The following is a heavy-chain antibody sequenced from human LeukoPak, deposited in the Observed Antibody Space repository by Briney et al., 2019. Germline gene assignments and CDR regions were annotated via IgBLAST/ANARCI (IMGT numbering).Heavy chain of an antibody. Sequence: GGSLRLSCAASGFTFSSYWMSWVRQAPGKGLEWVANIKQDGSEKYYVDSVKGRFTISRDNAKNSLYLQMNSLRAEDTAVYYCVTHEVTVITRSTFDYWGQGTLVTVSS. V-gene: IGHV3-7*01. CDR2: IKQDGSEK. CDR3: VTHEVTVITRSTFDY. CDR1: GFTFSSYW. J-gene: IGHJ4*02. D-gene: IGHD4-23*01.